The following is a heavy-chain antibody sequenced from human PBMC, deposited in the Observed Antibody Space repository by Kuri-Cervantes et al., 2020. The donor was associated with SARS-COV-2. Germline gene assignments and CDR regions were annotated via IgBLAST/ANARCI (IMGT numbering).Heavy chain of an antibody. D-gene: IGHD6-19*01. Sequence: GESLKISCAASGFTFSSYGMHWVRQAPGKGLEWVAVIWYDGSNKYYADSVKGRFTISRDNAKNSLYLQMNSLRAEDTAVYYCARDGGIAVAAHFDYWGQGNLVTVSS. J-gene: IGHJ4*02. CDR2: IWYDGSNK. V-gene: IGHV3-33*01. CDR3: ARDGGIAVAAHFDY. CDR1: GFTFSSYG.